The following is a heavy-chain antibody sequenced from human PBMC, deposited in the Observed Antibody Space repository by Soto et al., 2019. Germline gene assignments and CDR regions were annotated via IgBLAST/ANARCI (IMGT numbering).Heavy chain of an antibody. Sequence: SETLSLTCSVSGGSIGSSTDYWGWIRQPPGKGLEWIGNIFYSGNTNYSPSLRSRVTMSVDTSKNQFSLKLSSVTAADMAVYYCVRYVYRYDFSGLDPWGRGSLVTVSS. CDR1: GGSIGSSTDY. J-gene: IGHJ5*02. CDR2: IFYSGNT. CDR3: VRYVYRYDFSGLDP. V-gene: IGHV4-39*01. D-gene: IGHD5-18*01.